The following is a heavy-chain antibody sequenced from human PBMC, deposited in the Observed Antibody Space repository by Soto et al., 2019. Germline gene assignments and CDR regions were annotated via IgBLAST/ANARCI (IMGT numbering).Heavy chain of an antibody. CDR3: TRDWATDIVVVPAAIYYGMDV. CDR1: GFTFGDYA. V-gene: IGHV3-49*04. CDR2: IRSKAYGGTT. Sequence: HPGGSLRLSCTASGFTFGDYAMSWVRQAPGKGLEWVGFIRSKAYGGTTEYAASVKGRFTISRDDSKSIAYLQMNSLKTEDTAVYYCTRDWATDIVVVPAAIYYGMDVWGQGTTVTV. J-gene: IGHJ6*02. D-gene: IGHD2-2*02.